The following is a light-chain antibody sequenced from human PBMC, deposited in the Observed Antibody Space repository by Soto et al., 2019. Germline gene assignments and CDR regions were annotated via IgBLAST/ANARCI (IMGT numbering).Light chain of an antibody. V-gene: IGKV3D-15*01. J-gene: IGKJ5*01. CDR3: QTYDSWPL. CDR2: DAS. CDR1: QSVSIS. Sequence: EIVLKQSPATLSLTPGERATLSCRASQSVSISLAWYQQKPGQAPRLLIYDASNRATGVPARFSGSGSGTEFTLTISGLQSEDFAVYYCQTYDSWPLFGQGTRLEI.